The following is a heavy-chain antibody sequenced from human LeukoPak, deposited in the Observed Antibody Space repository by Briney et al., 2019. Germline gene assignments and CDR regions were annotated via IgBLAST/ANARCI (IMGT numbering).Heavy chain of an antibody. D-gene: IGHD3-16*01. Sequence: GGSLRLSCAASGFTFSSYGMHWVRQAPGKGLEWVAVISYDGSNKYYADSVKGRFTISGDNSKNTLYLQMNSLRAEDTAVYYCASLIEDYWGQGTLVTVSS. CDR2: ISYDGSNK. CDR1: GFTFSSYG. CDR3: ASLIEDY. V-gene: IGHV3-30*03. J-gene: IGHJ4*02.